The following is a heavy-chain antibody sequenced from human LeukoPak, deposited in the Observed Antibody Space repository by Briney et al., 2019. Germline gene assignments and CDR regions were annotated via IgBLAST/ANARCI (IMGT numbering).Heavy chain of an antibody. J-gene: IGHJ3*02. V-gene: IGHV3-33*01. CDR2: IWCDGRKK. Sequence: PGGSLSLSCAASGFTFSQYGMHWLRQAPGEGLEWVAVIWCDGRKKYYTDSVKGRFTISRDNPKNTLYLKMNSLRPDDTAVYQCARGYGGNSGSFDIWGQGTTVTVSS. CDR3: ARGYGGNSGSFDI. D-gene: IGHD4-23*01. CDR1: GFTFSQYG.